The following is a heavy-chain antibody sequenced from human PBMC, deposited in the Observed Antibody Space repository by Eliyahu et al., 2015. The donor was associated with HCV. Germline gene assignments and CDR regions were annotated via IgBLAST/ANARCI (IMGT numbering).Heavy chain of an antibody. CDR2: TYFRSKWYD. Sequence: QVQLQQSGPGLVXPSQTLXLTCAISGXSVSXNXXXWNWXRQSPSRGLEWLGRTYFRSKWYDDYAVSVKSRITINPDTSKNHFSLQLNSVTPEDTAVYYCARGAVLLWFGELLGGSFLDYWGQGTLVTVSS. CDR1: GXSVSXNXXX. V-gene: IGHV6-1*01. J-gene: IGHJ4*02. CDR3: ARGAVLLWFGELLGGSFLDY. D-gene: IGHD3-10*01.